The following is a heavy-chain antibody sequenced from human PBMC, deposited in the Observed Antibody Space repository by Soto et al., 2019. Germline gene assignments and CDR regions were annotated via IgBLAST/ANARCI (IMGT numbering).Heavy chain of an antibody. CDR2: INPNSGDT. CDR1: GDTFIGYY. Sequence: QVQLVQSGAEVKKPGASVKVSCKTSGDTFIGYYMHWVRQAPGQGLEWMGWINPNSGDTKYAQKFQGWVTMTRDTSVSTAYMELSRLKSDYTAVYYCAREGGYCSGGSCFDYWGQVTLVTGSS. V-gene: IGHV1-2*04. D-gene: IGHD2-15*01. CDR3: AREGGYCSGGSCFDY. J-gene: IGHJ4*02.